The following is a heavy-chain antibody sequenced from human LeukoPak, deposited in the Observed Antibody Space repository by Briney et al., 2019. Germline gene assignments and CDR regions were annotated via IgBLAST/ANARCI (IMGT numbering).Heavy chain of an antibody. J-gene: IGHJ5*02. CDR3: ARGLGYCSGGSCYPWWFDP. V-gene: IGHV3-74*01. D-gene: IGHD2-15*01. Sequence: GGSLRLSCAASGFTFSSYWMHWVRQAPGKGLVWVSRINSDGSSTSYADSVKGRFTISRDNDKNTLYLQMNSLRAEDTAVYYCARGLGYCSGGSCYPWWFDPWGQGTLVTVSS. CDR2: INSDGSST. CDR1: GFTFSSYW.